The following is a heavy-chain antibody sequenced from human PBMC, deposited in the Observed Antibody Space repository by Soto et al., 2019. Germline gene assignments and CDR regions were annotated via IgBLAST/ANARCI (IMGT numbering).Heavy chain of an antibody. CDR2: INPSGGST. Sequence: ASVKVSWKASGYTFTSYYMHWVRQAPGQGLEWMGIINPSGGSTSYAQKFQGRVTMTRDTSTSTVYMELSSLRSEDTAVYYCARPYDSSGYYTDAFDIWGQGTMVTVSS. V-gene: IGHV1-46*03. CDR1: GYTFTSYY. CDR3: ARPYDSSGYYTDAFDI. D-gene: IGHD3-22*01. J-gene: IGHJ3*02.